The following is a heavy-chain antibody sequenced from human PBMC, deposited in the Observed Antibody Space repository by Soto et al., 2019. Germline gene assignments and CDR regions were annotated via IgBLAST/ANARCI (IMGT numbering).Heavy chain of an antibody. CDR2: IIPIFGTA. V-gene: IGHV1-69*01. CDR3: ANEARERNWNYGVYWFDP. D-gene: IGHD1-7*01. Sequence: QVQLVQSGAEVKKPGSSVKVSCKASGGTFSSYAIIWVRQAPGQGLEWMGGIIPIFGTANYAQKFQGRVTITADESTSTAYMELSSLRSEDTAVYYCANEARERNWNYGVYWFDPWGQGTLVTVSS. CDR1: GGTFSSYA. J-gene: IGHJ5*02.